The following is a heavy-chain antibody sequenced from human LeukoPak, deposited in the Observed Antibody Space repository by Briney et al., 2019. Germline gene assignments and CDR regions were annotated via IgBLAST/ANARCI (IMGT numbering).Heavy chain of an antibody. CDR1: GYTFTGYY. J-gene: IGHJ4*02. D-gene: IGHD6-6*01. CDR3: ARAREQLVPGYYFDY. V-gene: IGHV1-2*02. Sequence: ASVKVSCKASGYTFTGYYMHWVRQAPGQGLEWMGWINPNSGGTNYAQKFQGRVTMTRDTSISTAYMELSRLRSDDTAVYYCARAREQLVPGYYFDYWGQGTLVTVSS. CDR2: INPNSGGT.